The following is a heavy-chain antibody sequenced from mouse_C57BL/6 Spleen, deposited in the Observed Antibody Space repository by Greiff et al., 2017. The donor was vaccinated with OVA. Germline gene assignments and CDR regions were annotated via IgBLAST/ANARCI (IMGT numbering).Heavy chain of an antibody. CDR1: GYTFTSYG. D-gene: IGHD3-2*02. CDR2: IYPRSGNT. V-gene: IGHV1-81*01. CDR3: AREAQATDWFAY. J-gene: IGHJ3*01. Sequence: QVQLQQSGAELARPGASVKLSCKASGYTFTSYGISWVKQSTGQGLEWIGEIYPRSGNTYYNEKFKGKATLTADKSSSTAYMELRSLTSEDSAVYFCAREAQATDWFAYWGQGTLVTVSA.